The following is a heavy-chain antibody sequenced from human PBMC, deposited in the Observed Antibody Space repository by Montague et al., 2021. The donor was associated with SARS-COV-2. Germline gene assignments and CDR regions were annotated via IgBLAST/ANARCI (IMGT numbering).Heavy chain of an antibody. CDR1: GGSISSSTYY. V-gene: IGHV4-39*02. Sequence: SXTLSLTCNVSGGSISSSTYYWGWIRQPPGKGLEWIGNLYNGGTTYYSPSLKSRVTISVDTSKNHFSLNMASVTAADTAVYYCARTLKLRESSSGNYYYHAMDVWGQGTTVTVSS. CDR2: LYNGGTT. J-gene: IGHJ6*02. CDR3: ARTLKLRESSSGNYYYHAMDV. D-gene: IGHD3-16*01.